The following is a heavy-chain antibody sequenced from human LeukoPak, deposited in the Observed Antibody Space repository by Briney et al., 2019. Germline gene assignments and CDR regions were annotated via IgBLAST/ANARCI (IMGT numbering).Heavy chain of an antibody. J-gene: IGHJ4*02. CDR2: ISAYNGNT. V-gene: IGHV1-18*01. D-gene: IGHD3-16*01. Sequence: ASVKVSCKASGYTFTSYGISWVRQAPGQGLEWMGWISAYNGNTNYAQKLQGRVTMTTDTSTSTAYMELRSLRSDDTAVYYCAREAPDDYVWGSYFFGSDYWGQGTLVTVSS. CDR3: AREAPDDYVWGSYFFGSDY. CDR1: GYTFTSYG.